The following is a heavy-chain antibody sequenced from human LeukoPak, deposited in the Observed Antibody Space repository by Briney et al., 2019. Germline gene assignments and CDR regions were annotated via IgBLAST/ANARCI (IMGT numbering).Heavy chain of an antibody. J-gene: IGHJ3*02. V-gene: IGHV4-39*01. CDR1: GGSISSSSYY. CDR2: IYYSGST. Sequence: PSETLSLTCTVSGGSISSSSYYWGWIRQPPGKGLEWIGSIYYSGSTYYNPSLKSRVTISVDTSKNRFSLKLSSVTAADTAVYYCARGNYVWGSYSIFDAFGIWGQGTMVTVSS. D-gene: IGHD3-16*01. CDR3: ARGNYVWGSYSIFDAFGI.